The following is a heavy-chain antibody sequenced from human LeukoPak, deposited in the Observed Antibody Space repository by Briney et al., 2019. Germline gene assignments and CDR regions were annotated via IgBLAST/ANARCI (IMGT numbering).Heavy chain of an antibody. V-gene: IGHV3-30*18. CDR1: GFTFGSYA. D-gene: IGHD1-1*01. Sequence: GASLRLSCAASGFTFGSYAMHWVRQAPGKGLEWVALISYDGSNKYYADSVKGRFIISRDNSKNTLYLQMNSLRAEDTAVYYCAKVGNNWDFDYWGQGTLVTVSS. J-gene: IGHJ4*02. CDR2: ISYDGSNK. CDR3: AKVGNNWDFDY.